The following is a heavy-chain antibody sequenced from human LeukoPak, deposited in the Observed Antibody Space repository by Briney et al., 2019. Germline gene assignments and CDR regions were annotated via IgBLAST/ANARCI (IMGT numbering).Heavy chain of an antibody. CDR2: ISSSSSYYI. V-gene: IGHV3-21*01. CDR3: ARDGGYCSGGSCNNWFDP. Sequence: GGFLRLSCVASGFTFTTYSMNWVRQAPGKGLEWVSSISSSSSYYINYADSVKGRFTISRDNAKNSLYLQMNSLRAEDTAVYYCARDGGYCSGGSCNNWFDPWGQGTLVTVSS. J-gene: IGHJ5*02. D-gene: IGHD2-15*01. CDR1: GFTFTTYS.